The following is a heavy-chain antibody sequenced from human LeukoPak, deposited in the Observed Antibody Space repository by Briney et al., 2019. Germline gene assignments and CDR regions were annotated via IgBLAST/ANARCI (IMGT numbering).Heavy chain of an antibody. CDR2: ISAYNGNT. CDR3: ARESTTHSSSWYTD. V-gene: IGHV1-18*01. CDR1: GYTFTSYG. Sequence: GASVKVSCKASGYTFTSYGISWVRQAPGQGLEWMGWISAYNGNTNYAQKLQGRVTMTTDTSTSTAYMELRSLRSDDTAVYYCARESTTHSSSWYTDWGQGTLVTVSS. D-gene: IGHD6-13*01. J-gene: IGHJ4*02.